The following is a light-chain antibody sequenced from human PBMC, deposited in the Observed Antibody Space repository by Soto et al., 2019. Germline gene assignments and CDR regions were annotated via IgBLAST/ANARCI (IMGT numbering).Light chain of an antibody. CDR1: QSVSASY. Sequence: EIVLAQSPGTLSLSPGETATLSCRASQSVSASYLAWYQQKPGQAPRLVIYGASSRAAGIPDRFSGGGSGTDFTRTISRLEPEDFAVYDCQQYANSLFTFGPGTKVDVK. J-gene: IGKJ3*01. CDR3: QQYANSLFT. CDR2: GAS. V-gene: IGKV3-20*01.